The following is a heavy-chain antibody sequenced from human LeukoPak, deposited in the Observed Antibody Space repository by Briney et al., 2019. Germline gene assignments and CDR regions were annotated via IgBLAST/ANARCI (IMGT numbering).Heavy chain of an antibody. CDR3: ARDPRYCSGGRCSDAFDI. CDR1: GGSIISYY. V-gene: IGHV4-59*01. D-gene: IGHD2-15*01. Sequence: PSETLSLTCIVSGGSIISYYWSWIRQPPGKGLEWIGHIYYSGSTNYNTSLKSRVTISVDTSKNQFSLKLSSVTAADTAVYYCARDPRYCSGGRCSDAFDIWGQGTMVTVSS. J-gene: IGHJ3*02. CDR2: IYYSGST.